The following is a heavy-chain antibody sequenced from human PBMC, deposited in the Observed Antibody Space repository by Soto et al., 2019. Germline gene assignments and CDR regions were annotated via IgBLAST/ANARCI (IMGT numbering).Heavy chain of an antibody. V-gene: IGHV1-18*01. J-gene: IGHJ4*02. Sequence: QVQLVQSGAEVKRPGASVRVSCKASGYNFNTYGISWVRRAPGQGLEWMGWISAYNGHTDYSQKFQTRATMTTDTSTNTVSMELRGLRSDDTATYYCARGRTWGARDFDYWGQGTLVTVSS. D-gene: IGHD3-16*01. CDR1: GYNFNTYG. CDR2: ISAYNGHT. CDR3: ARGRTWGARDFDY.